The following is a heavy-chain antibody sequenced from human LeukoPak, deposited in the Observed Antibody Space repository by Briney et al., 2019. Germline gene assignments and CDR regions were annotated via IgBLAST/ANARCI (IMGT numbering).Heavy chain of an antibody. D-gene: IGHD3-22*01. J-gene: IGHJ6*02. CDR2: IVGSGAST. CDR3: ARRSPYYYDSSGYVSYYYYGMDV. CDR1: GFTFSSYA. V-gene: IGHV3-23*01. Sequence: GSLRLSCAASGFTFSSYAMSWVRQAPGKGLEWVSAIVGSGASTYYADSVKGRFTISRDNSKTTVYLQMSSLRSEDTAVYYCARRSPYYYDSSGYVSYYYYGMDVWGQGTTVTVSS.